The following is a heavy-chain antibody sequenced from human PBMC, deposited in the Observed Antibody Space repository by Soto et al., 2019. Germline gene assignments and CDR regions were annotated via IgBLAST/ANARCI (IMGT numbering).Heavy chain of an antibody. J-gene: IGHJ3*02. CDR1: GGSVSSGSYY. CDR2: MSHSGGT. V-gene: IGHV4-34*01. CDR3: ARVERGTATTVVDAFDI. D-gene: IGHD1-1*01. Sequence: QVQLQQWGAGLLKPSETLSLTCAVYGGSVSSGSYYWSWIRQPPGKGLEWLGEMSHSGGTHFNPSLNSRVTISVDTSKNQLSLKMSSVTAAATALYYCARVERGTATTVVDAFDIWGPGTMVTVSS.